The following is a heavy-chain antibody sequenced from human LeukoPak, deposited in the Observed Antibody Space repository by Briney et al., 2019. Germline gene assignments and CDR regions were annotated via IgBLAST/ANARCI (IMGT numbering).Heavy chain of an antibody. V-gene: IGHV3-66*04. J-gene: IGHJ4*02. Sequence: GESLRLSCGASGITVRSRHMSCVRQAPGEGLVSGSLLYSGGSRCYADSVKGRVTISRDISKNTLFLQMKSLRAEDTAVYYCARRAAAGPFDYWGQGTLVTVSS. CDR1: GITVRSRH. CDR3: ARRAAAGPFDY. D-gene: IGHD6-13*01. CDR2: LYSGGSR.